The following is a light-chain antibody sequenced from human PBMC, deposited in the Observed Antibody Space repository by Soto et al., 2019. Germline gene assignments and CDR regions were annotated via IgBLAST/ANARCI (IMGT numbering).Light chain of an antibody. Sequence: QSVLTQPPSASGTPGQRVTISCSGTTSNIGHNYVCWYQQLPGSTPKLLILRSDQRPSGVPDRFSGSKSGTSASLTIGGLRSGDEADYYCASWDDSLSGFVFGTGTKVTVL. J-gene: IGLJ1*01. CDR1: TSNIGHNY. CDR3: ASWDDSLSGFV. CDR2: RSD. V-gene: IGLV1-47*01.